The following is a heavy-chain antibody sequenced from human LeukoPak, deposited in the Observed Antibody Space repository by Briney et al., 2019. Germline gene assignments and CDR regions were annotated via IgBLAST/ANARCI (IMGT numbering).Heavy chain of an antibody. CDR1: GFTFSSYS. Sequence: PGGSLRLSRAASGFTFSSYSMNWVRQAPGKGLEWVSYISSSSSTIYYADSVKGRFTISRDNAKNSLYLQMNSLRAEDTAVYYCARDRVAVAGNWFDPWGQGTLVTVSS. CDR2: ISSSSSTI. V-gene: IGHV3-48*01. CDR3: ARDRVAVAGNWFDP. J-gene: IGHJ5*02. D-gene: IGHD6-19*01.